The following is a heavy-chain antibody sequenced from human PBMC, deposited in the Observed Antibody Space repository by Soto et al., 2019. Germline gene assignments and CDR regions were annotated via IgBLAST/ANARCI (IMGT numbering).Heavy chain of an antibody. CDR3: AGGGGGWYANPIDY. V-gene: IGHV3-30-3*01. D-gene: IGHD6-19*01. CDR1: GFTFSSYA. J-gene: IGHJ4*02. Sequence: QVQLVESGGGVVQPGRSLRLSCAASGFTFSSYAMHWVRQAPGKGLEWVAVISYDGSNKYYADSVKGRFTISRDNSKNTLCLQRNSLRAGGTAVYYCAGGGGGWYANPIDYWGQGTLVTVSS. CDR2: ISYDGSNK.